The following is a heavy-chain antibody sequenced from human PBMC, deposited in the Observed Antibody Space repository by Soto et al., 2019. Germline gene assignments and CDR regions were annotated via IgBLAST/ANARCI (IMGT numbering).Heavy chain of an antibody. CDR2: ISGSGGST. V-gene: IGHV3-23*01. Sequence: GGSLRLSCAASGFTFSSYAMSWVRQAPGKGLEWVSAISGSGGSTYYADSVKGRFTISRDNSKNTLYLQMNSLRAEDTAVYYCAKDPPPRVPAAANPTVLAGYFDYWGQGTLVIVSS. CDR3: AKDPPPRVPAAANPTVLAGYFDY. CDR1: GFTFSSYA. J-gene: IGHJ4*02. D-gene: IGHD2-2*01.